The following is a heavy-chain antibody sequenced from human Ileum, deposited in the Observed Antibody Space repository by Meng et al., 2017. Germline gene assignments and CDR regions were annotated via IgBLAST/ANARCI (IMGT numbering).Heavy chain of an antibody. CDR2: INAGNGNI. Sequence: FQLVQSGTDVKKVGASVKVSCTASGYTFRNYPLHWVRQAPGQRPEWMGWINAGNGNIKISPKFQGRITITSDTSATAYMELSSLRSEDTAVYFCARENDNWNYFDYWGQGSLVTVSS. CDR1: GYTFRNYP. J-gene: IGHJ4*02. V-gene: IGHV1-3*01. CDR3: ARENDNWNYFDY. D-gene: IGHD1-1*01.